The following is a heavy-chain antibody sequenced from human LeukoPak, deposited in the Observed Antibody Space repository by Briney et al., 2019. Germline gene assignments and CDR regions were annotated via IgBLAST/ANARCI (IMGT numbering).Heavy chain of an antibody. J-gene: IGHJ4*02. CDR3: ARALGDCSSTSCHTDFDY. V-gene: IGHV3-21*01. CDR1: GFTFSIYS. CDR2: ISSSSSYI. Sequence: GGSLRLSCAASGFTFSIYSMNWVRQAPGKGLEWVSSISSSSSYIYYADSVKGRFTISRDNAKNSLYLQMNSLRAEDTAVYYCARALGDCSSTSCHTDFDYWGQGTLVTVSS. D-gene: IGHD2-2*01.